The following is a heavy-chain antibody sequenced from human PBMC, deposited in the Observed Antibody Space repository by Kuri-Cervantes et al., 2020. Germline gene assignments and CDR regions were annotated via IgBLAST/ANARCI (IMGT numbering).Heavy chain of an antibody. D-gene: IGHD2-15*01. CDR3: ARAVVAAP. CDR1: GGSISSYY. J-gene: IGHJ5*02. Sequence: GSLRLSCTVSGGSISSYYWSWIRQPPGKGLEWIGYIYYSGSTNYNPSLKSRVTISVDTSKNQFSLKLSSVTTADTAVYYCARAVVAAPWGQGTLVTVSS. CDR2: IYYSGST. V-gene: IGHV4-59*13.